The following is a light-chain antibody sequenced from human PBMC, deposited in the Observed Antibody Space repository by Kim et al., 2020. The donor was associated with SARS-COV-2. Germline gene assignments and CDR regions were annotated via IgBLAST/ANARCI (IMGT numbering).Light chain of an antibody. Sequence: ASPGDRATLSCRASQSVSSSLAWYQQKPGQTPRLFVYGTSTRATGIPARFSGSGSGTEFTLTISSLQSEDFAVYYCQQYSKWPWTFGQGTKVDIK. CDR1: QSVSSS. V-gene: IGKV3-15*01. CDR2: GTS. J-gene: IGKJ1*01. CDR3: QQYSKWPWT.